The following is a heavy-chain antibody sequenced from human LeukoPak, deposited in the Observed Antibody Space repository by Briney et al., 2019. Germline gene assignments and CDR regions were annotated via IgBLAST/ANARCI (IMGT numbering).Heavy chain of an antibody. Sequence: QPGGSLRLSCAASGFTFSTFAMSWVRQAPGKGLEWVSAISGGSEYTYYADSVKGRFTVSRDTSENTLHLQMTILSAEDTALYSXARPHCTXXXCHGGXFXXWGQXTMVTVSS. D-gene: IGHD2-8*01. J-gene: IGHJ3*01. CDR3: ARPHCTXXXCHGGXFXX. CDR1: GFTFSTFA. V-gene: IGHV3-23*01. CDR2: ISGGSEYT.